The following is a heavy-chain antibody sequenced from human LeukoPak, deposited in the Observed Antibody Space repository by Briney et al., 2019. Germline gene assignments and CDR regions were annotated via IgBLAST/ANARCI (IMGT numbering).Heavy chain of an antibody. J-gene: IGHJ4*02. CDR2: IWYDGSKT. D-gene: IGHD3-22*01. CDR3: AKDIYSSGHDY. V-gene: IGHV3-30*02. Sequence: GGSLRLSCAASGFTFSNHGMHWVRQAPGKGLEWVAVIWYDGSKTFYADSVKGRVTISRDNSKNTLYLQMNSLRAEDTAVYYCAKDIYSSGHDYWGQGTLVTVSS. CDR1: GFTFSNHG.